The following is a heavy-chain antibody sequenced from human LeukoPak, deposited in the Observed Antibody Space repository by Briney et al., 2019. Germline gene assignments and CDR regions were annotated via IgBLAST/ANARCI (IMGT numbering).Heavy chain of an antibody. CDR2: ISYDGSNK. J-gene: IGHJ4*02. CDR3: AKDYIVGATRSGLAFDY. Sequence: PGGSLRLSCAASGFTFSSYGMHWVRQAPGKGLEWVAVISYDGSNKYYADSVKGRFTISRDNSKNTLHLQMNSLRAEDTAVYYCAKDYIVGATRSGLAFDYWGQGTLVTVSS. V-gene: IGHV3-30*18. D-gene: IGHD1-26*01. CDR1: GFTFSSYG.